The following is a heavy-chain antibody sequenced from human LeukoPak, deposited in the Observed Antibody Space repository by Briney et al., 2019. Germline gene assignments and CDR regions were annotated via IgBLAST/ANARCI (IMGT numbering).Heavy chain of an antibody. CDR3: ARWVKRWLQFWWFDP. CDR2: INHSGST. Sequence: SETLSLTCAVYGGSFSGYYWSWICQPPGKGLEWIGEINHSGSTNYNPSLKSRVTISVDTSKNQFSLELSSVTAADTAVYYCARWVKRWLQFWWFDPWGQGTLVTVSS. D-gene: IGHD5-24*01. J-gene: IGHJ5*02. V-gene: IGHV4-34*01. CDR1: GGSFSGYY.